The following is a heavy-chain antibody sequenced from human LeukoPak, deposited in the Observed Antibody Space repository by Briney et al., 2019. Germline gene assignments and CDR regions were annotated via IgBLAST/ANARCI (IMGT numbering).Heavy chain of an antibody. D-gene: IGHD6-19*01. J-gene: IGHJ4*02. Sequence: SETLSLTCAVYGGSFSGYYWSWIRQPPGKGLEWIGEINHSGSTNYNPSLKSRDTISVDTSKNQFSLKLSSVTAADTAVYYCARRRGFLAVAFLYYFDYWGQGTLVTVSS. CDR2: INHSGST. V-gene: IGHV4-34*01. CDR1: GGSFSGYY. CDR3: ARRRGFLAVAFLYYFDY.